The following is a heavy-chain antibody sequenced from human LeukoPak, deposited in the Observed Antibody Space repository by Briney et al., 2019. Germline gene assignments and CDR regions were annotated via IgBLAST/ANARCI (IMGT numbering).Heavy chain of an antibody. V-gene: IGHV3-30*04. CDR3: AKVQTGTSPDY. CDR2: ISYDGSNK. CDR1: GFTFSSYA. J-gene: IGHJ4*02. Sequence: GRSLRLSCAASGFTFSSYAMHWVRQAPGKGLEWVAVISYDGSNKYYADSVKGRFTISRDNSKNTLYLQMNSLRAEDTAVYYCAKVQTGTSPDYWGQGTLVTVSS. D-gene: IGHD1-7*01.